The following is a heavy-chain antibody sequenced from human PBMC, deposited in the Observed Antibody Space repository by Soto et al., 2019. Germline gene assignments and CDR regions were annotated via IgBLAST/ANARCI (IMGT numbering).Heavy chain of an antibody. D-gene: IGHD2-2*01. CDR3: ARASCSSTSYNNYYYYGMDV. J-gene: IGHJ6*02. CDR2: IYAGNENT. Sequence: ASVKVSCKTSGYTFTSYSMHWVRQAPGQRLEWMGWIYAGNENTKYSQKFQGRVTINRDTSANTAYMELSSLRSEDTAVYYCARASCSSTSYNNYYYYGMDVWGQGTTVTVSS. CDR1: GYTFTSYS. V-gene: IGHV1-3*01.